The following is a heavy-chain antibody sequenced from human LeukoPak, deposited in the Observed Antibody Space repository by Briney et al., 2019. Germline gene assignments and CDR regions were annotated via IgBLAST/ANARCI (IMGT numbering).Heavy chain of an antibody. V-gene: IGHV3-23*01. J-gene: IGHJ4*02. CDR3: AKATGTTKSPFHY. D-gene: IGHD1-1*01. CDR1: GFTFSTSA. CDR2: ISESGGST. Sequence: GGSLRLSCVVSGFTFSTSAMSWVRQAPGKGLEWVSGISESGGSTYYADSVKGRFTISRDNSKNTLYVQMNNLRAEDAAVYYCAKATGTTKSPFHYWGQGTLVTVSS.